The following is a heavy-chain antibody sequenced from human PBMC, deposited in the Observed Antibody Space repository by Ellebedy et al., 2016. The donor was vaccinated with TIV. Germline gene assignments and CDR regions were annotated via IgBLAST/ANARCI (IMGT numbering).Heavy chain of an antibody. CDR3: ARVGSLDSYDILTGYYKRGDNKPQSYFDY. CDR2: IYYRGST. D-gene: IGHD3-9*01. Sequence: SETLSLTCTVSGGSISSGGYYWSWIRQHPGKGLEWIGYIYYRGSTSYNPSLESRVTISVDTSKNQFSLKLSSVTAAATAVYFCARVGSLDSYDILTGYYKRGDNKPQSYFDYWGQGTLVTVSS. V-gene: IGHV4-31*03. CDR1: GGSISSGGYY. J-gene: IGHJ4*02.